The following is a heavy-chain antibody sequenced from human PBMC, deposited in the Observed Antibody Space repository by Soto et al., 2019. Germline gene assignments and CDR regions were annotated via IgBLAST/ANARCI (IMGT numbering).Heavy chain of an antibody. CDR3: AKGSDTAMAAKDYYGMDV. V-gene: IGHV3-30*18. D-gene: IGHD5-18*01. CDR1: GFTFSSYG. J-gene: IGHJ6*02. Sequence: QVQLVECGGGVVQPGRSLRLSCAASGFTFSSYGMHWVRQAPGKGLEWVAVISYDGSNKYYADSVKGRFTISRDNSKNTLYLQMNSLRAEDTAVYYCAKGSDTAMAAKDYYGMDVWGQGTTVTVSS. CDR2: ISYDGSNK.